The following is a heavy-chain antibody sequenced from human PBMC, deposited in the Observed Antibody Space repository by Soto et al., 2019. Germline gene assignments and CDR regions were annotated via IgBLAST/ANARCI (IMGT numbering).Heavy chain of an antibody. J-gene: IGHJ5*02. V-gene: IGHV1-2*02. CDR2: INPNSGGT. CDR3: ARDPLDIVVVPAADTWGWFDP. Sequence: ASLKITCKDSGYTFTGYYMHWVRQAPGQGLEWMGWINPNSGGTNYAQKFQGRVTMTRDTSISTAYMELSRLRSDDTAVYYCARDPLDIVVVPAADTWGWFDPWGQGTLVPVSS. D-gene: IGHD2-2*03. CDR1: GYTFTGYY.